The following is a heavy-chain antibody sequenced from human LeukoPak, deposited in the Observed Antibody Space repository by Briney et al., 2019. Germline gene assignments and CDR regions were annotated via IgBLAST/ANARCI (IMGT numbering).Heavy chain of an antibody. CDR3: ARDSVGSGSYYDPNGDYGMDV. Sequence: ASVKVSCKASGYTFTSYGISWGREAPGQGLGGMGWICAYNGNTNYAQMLQGRVTMTTDTSTSTAYMELRSLRSDDTAVYYCARDSVGSGSYYDPNGDYGMDVWGKGTTVTVSS. CDR2: ICAYNGNT. D-gene: IGHD3-10*01. V-gene: IGHV1-18*04. CDR1: GYTFTSYG. J-gene: IGHJ6*04.